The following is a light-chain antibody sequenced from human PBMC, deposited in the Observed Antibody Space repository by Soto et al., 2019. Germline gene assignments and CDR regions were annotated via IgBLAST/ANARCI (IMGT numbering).Light chain of an antibody. CDR1: QXVSNY. Sequence: EIVLTQSPATLSLXPXEXXTXSXRXSQXVSNYLAWYQQKPGQAPRLLIYDASNRATGIPARFRGSGSGTDFTLTISSLEAEDFAVYYCQQRSNWPLALTFGGGTKVEIK. CDR2: DAS. CDR3: QQRSNWPLALT. J-gene: IGKJ4*01. V-gene: IGKV3-11*01.